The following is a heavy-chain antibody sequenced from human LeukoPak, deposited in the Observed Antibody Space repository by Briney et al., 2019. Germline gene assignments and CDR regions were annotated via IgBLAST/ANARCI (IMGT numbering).Heavy chain of an antibody. D-gene: IGHD6-19*01. CDR3: ARSIAVTDFDY. V-gene: IGHV5-51*01. CDR2: IYPGDSDT. CDR1: GYSFPSYW. Sequence: GVSLQISSQGSGYSFPSYWIGWARPMPGKGLEWMGSIYPGDSDTRYSPSFQGQVTISADKSISTAYLQWSSLKASDTAMYYCARSIAVTDFDYWGQGTLVTVSS. J-gene: IGHJ4*02.